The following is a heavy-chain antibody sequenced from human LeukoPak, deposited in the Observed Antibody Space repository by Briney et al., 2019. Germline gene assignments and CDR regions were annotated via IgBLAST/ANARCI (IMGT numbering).Heavy chain of an antibody. D-gene: IGHD6-19*01. V-gene: IGHV3-30*18. CDR1: GGSISSSS. Sequence: LSLTCTVSGGSISSSSYYWGWIRQPPGKGLEWVAVISYDGSNKYYADSVKGRFTISRDNSKNTLYLQMNSLRAEDTAVYYCAKSAGIAVAGTDYWGQGTLVTVSS. J-gene: IGHJ4*02. CDR2: ISYDGSNK. CDR3: AKSAGIAVAGTDY.